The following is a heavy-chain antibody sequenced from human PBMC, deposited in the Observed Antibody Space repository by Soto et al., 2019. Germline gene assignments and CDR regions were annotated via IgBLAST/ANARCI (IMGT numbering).Heavy chain of an antibody. CDR3: ARLGAGLDY. V-gene: IGHV5-51*01. CDR2: IFPSDSDT. Sequence: GESLTISCKGSGYTFTTYWIAWVRQMPGKGLERMGIIFPSDSDTRYNPSFQGQVSISADKSISAAYLQWSSLKASDTAMYYCARLGAGLDYWGQGTQVTVSS. J-gene: IGHJ4*02. D-gene: IGHD3-10*01. CDR1: GYTFTTYW.